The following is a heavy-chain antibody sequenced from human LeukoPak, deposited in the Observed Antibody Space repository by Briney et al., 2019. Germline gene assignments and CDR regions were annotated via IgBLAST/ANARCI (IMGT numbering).Heavy chain of an antibody. Sequence: SETLSLTCAVYGGSFSGYYWSWIRQPPGKGLEWIGEINHSGSTNYNPSLKSRVTISVDTSKNQFSLKLSPVTAADTAVYYCARGRQHFYCSSTSCYTGHSNWFDPWGQGTLVTVSS. CDR3: ARGRQHFYCSSTSCYTGHSNWFDP. D-gene: IGHD2-2*02. J-gene: IGHJ5*02. CDR2: INHSGST. V-gene: IGHV4-34*01. CDR1: GGSFSGYY.